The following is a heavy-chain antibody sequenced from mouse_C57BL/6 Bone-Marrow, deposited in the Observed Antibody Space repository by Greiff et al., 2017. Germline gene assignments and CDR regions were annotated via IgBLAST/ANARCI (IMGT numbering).Heavy chain of an antibody. CDR1: GYTFTSYW. D-gene: IGHD2-3*01. Sequence: QVQLKQPGAELVKPGASVKLSCKASGYTFTSYWMHWVKQRPGQGLEWIGMIHPNSGSTNYNEKFKSQATLTVDKSSSTAYMQRSSLTSEDSAVYYCARGDGYYDYWGQGTTLTVSS. CDR2: IHPNSGST. J-gene: IGHJ2*01. V-gene: IGHV1-64*01. CDR3: ARGDGYYDY.